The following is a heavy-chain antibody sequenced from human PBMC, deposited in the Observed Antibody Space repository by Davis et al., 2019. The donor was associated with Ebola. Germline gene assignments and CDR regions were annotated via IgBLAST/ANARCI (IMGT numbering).Heavy chain of an antibody. CDR2: IYPGDSDT. CDR1: GYSFTSYW. J-gene: IGHJ3*02. CDR3: ARAGYCSSTSCWTGDAFDI. D-gene: IGHD2-2*01. Sequence: KVSCKGSGYSFTSYWIGWVRQMPGKGLEWMGIIYPGDSDTRYSPSFQGQVTISADKSISTAYLQWSSLKASDTAMYYCARAGYCSSTSCWTGDAFDIWGQGTMVTVSS. V-gene: IGHV5-51*01.